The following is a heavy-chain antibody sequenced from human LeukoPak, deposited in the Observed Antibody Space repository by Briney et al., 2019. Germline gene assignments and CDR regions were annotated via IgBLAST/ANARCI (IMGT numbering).Heavy chain of an antibody. CDR1: GFTFSDYY. V-gene: IGHV3-11*06. CDR2: ISSSSSYT. Sequence: GGSLRLSCAASGFTFSDYYMSWIRQAPGNGLKWVSYISSSSSYTNYADSVKGRFTISRDNAKNSLYLQMNSLRAEDTAVYYCARSASDKYSSSDYWGQGTLVTVSS. CDR3: ARSASDKYSSSDY. J-gene: IGHJ4*02. D-gene: IGHD6-13*01.